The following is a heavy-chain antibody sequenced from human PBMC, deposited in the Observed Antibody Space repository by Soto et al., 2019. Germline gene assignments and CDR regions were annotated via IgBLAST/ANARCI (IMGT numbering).Heavy chain of an antibody. CDR3: ARDRSLFYCSGGSCYYYGMDV. D-gene: IGHD2-15*01. Sequence: ASVKVSCKASGGTFSSYAISWVRQAPGQGLEWMGGIIPIFGTANYAQKFQGRVTITADESTSTAYMELSSLRSEDTAVYYCARDRSLFYCSGGSCYYYGMDVWGQGTTVTVSS. CDR1: GGTFSSYA. CDR2: IIPIFGTA. V-gene: IGHV1-69*13. J-gene: IGHJ6*02.